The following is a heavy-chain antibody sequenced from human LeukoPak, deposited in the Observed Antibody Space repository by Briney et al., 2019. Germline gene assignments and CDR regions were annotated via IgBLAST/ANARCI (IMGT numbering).Heavy chain of an antibody. D-gene: IGHD2-2*01. J-gene: IGHJ4*02. CDR1: GGTFSSYA. Sequence: ASVKVSCKASGGTFSSYAISWVRQAPGQGLEWMGGIIPIFGTANYAQKFQGRVTITADESTSTAYMELSSLRPDDTAVYYCARDLGGYCSSTSCQEYYFDYWGQGTLVTVSS. CDR2: IIPIFGTA. CDR3: ARDLGGYCSSTSCQEYYFDY. V-gene: IGHV1-69*13.